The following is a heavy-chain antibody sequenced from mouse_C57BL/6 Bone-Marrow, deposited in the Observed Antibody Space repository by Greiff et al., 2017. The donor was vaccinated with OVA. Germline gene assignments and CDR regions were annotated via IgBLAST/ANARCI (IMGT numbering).Heavy chain of an antibody. D-gene: IGHD5-1-1*01. CDR1: GYTFTSYG. CDR3: SKYDYYPMDY. CDR2: IYPRSGDT. Sequence: VQLQQSGAELARPGASVKLSCKASGYTFTSYGISWVKQRTGQGLEWIGEIYPRSGDTYYNEKFKGKATLTADKSSSTAYMELRSLASEDSAGYFWSKYDYYPMDYWGQGTSVTVSS. V-gene: IGHV1-81*01. J-gene: IGHJ4*01.